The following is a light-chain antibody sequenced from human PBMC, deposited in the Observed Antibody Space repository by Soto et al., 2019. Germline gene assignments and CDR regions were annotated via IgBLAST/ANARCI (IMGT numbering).Light chain of an antibody. Sequence: QSALTQPASVSGSPGQSITISCTGTSSDVGGYNYVSCYQQHPGKAPKLMIYEVSNRPSGVSNRFSGSKSGNTASLTISGLQAEDKADYYSGSYTRSSPYVFGTGTKVTVL. CDR1: SSDVGGYNY. CDR2: EVS. J-gene: IGLJ1*01. CDR3: GSYTRSSPYV. V-gene: IGLV2-14*01.